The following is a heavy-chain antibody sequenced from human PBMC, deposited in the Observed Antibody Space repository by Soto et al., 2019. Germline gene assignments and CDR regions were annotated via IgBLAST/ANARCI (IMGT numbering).Heavy chain of an antibody. D-gene: IGHD3-9*01. Sequence: QVQLLQSGPQVKKPVSSVKVAFTASAGAFGLYTISWVLQDPGQGLEWMGAILPVLGNTNAAQRFQDRLTFTADESTSTASLEVSSLRPEDTAVYYCARGSVVLTGTISPFAHWGQGILVTVSS. CDR3: ARGSVVLTGTISPFAH. V-gene: IGHV1-69*16. CDR1: AGAFGLYT. J-gene: IGHJ4*02. CDR2: ILPVLGNT.